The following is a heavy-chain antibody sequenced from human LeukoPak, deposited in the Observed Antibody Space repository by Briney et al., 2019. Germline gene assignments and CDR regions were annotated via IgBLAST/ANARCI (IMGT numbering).Heavy chain of an antibody. CDR3: AREVYYDSSGHLTSSSDWYFDL. Sequence: SETLSLTCTVSGGSISSHYWSWIRQPPGKGLEWLGYIYYSGSTNYHPSLKSRVTISVDTSRNQFSLKLRSVTAADTAVYYCAREVYYDSSGHLTSSSDWYFDLWGRGTLVTVSS. CDR1: GGSISSHY. J-gene: IGHJ2*01. CDR2: IYYSGST. V-gene: IGHV4-59*11. D-gene: IGHD3-22*01.